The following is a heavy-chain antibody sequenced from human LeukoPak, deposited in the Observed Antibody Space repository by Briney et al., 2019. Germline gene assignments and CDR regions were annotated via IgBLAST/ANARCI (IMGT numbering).Heavy chain of an antibody. J-gene: IGHJ3*02. Sequence: PSETLSLTCTVSGYSISSGYYWGWIRQPPGKGLEWIGSIYHSGSTYYNPSLKSRVTISVDTSKNQFSLKLSSVTAADTAVYYCARMSGWGNAFDIWGQGTMVTVSS. CDR1: GYSISSGYY. V-gene: IGHV4-38-2*02. D-gene: IGHD6-19*01. CDR3: ARMSGWGNAFDI. CDR2: IYHSGST.